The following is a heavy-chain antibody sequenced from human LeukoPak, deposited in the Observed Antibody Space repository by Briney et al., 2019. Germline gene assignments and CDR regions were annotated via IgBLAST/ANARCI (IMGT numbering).Heavy chain of an antibody. D-gene: IGHD5-18*01. Sequence: ASVKVSCKASGYTFTAYYMHWVRQAPGQGLEWMGWINPNSGGTNYAQKFQGRVTMTRDTSISTAYMELSRLRSDDTAVYYCARRRYSYGGFDYWGQGTLVTVSS. CDR2: INPNSGGT. J-gene: IGHJ4*02. CDR1: GYTFTAYY. V-gene: IGHV1-2*02. CDR3: ARRRYSYGGFDY.